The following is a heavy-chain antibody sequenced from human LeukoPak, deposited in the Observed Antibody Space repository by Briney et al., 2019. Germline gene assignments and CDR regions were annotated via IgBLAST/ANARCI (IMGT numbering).Heavy chain of an antibody. Sequence: GESLRISCKGSGYSFTSYWIGWVRQMPGKGLEWMGIIYPGDSDTRYSPSFQGQVTISADKSISTAYLQWSSLKASDIAMYYCAIGHSSGWTSPYYYGMDVWGQGTTVTVSS. CDR3: AIGHSSGWTSPYYYGMDV. CDR2: IYPGDSDT. V-gene: IGHV5-51*01. CDR1: GYSFTSYW. J-gene: IGHJ6*02. D-gene: IGHD6-19*01.